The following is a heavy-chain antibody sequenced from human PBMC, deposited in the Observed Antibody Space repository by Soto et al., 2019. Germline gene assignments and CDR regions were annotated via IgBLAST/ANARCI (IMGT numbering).Heavy chain of an antibody. CDR2: INHSGST. CDR3: ARGWRDVYYYYGMDV. J-gene: IGHJ6*02. CDR1: GGSFSGYY. V-gene: IGHV4-34*01. Sequence: KTSETLSLTCAVYGGSFSGYYWSWIRQPPGKGLEWIGEINHSGSTNYNPSLKSRVTISVDTSKNQFSLKLSSVTAADTAVYYCARGWRDVYYYYGMDVWGQGTTVTVSS.